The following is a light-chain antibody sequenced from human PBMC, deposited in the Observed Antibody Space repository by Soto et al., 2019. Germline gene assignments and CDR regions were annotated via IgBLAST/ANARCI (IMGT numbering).Light chain of an antibody. J-gene: IGKJ5*01. Sequence: KASADVSSSYVAWYQQKSGLAPRLLIHDASSRATGIPDRFSGSKSGTEFTLTTRRLEPEDGAVYYCQLHVCEPTTSAQGTRLEIK. V-gene: IGKV3D-20*02. CDR1: ADVSSSY. CDR3: QLHVCEPTT. CDR2: DAS.